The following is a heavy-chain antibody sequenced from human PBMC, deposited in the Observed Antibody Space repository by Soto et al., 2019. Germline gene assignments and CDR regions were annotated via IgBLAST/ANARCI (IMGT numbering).Heavy chain of an antibody. J-gene: IGHJ6*02. CDR3: AALYLSMVRGVIQTRYYYGMDV. Sequence: ASVKVSCKASGYTFTSYGISWVRQAPGQGLEWMGWISAYNGNTNYAQKLQGRVTMTTDTSTSTAYMELSSLRSEDTAVYYCAALYLSMVRGVIQTRYYYGMDVWGQGTTVTVSS. CDR1: GYTFTSYG. V-gene: IGHV1-18*01. CDR2: ISAYNGNT. D-gene: IGHD3-10*01.